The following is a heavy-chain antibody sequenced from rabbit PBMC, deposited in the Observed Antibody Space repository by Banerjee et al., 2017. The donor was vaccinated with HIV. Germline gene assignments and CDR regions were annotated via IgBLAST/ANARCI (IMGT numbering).Heavy chain of an antibody. CDR1: GFDLSSYYY. CDR3: ARGAGYSDYGYATYYFNL. V-gene: IGHV1S43*01. J-gene: IGHJ4*01. CDR2: IYTNTGRT. Sequence: QQQLEESGGGLIKPGGTLTLTCKASGFDLSSYYYMCWVRQAPGKGLELIACIYTNTGRTWYASWVNGRFTISRSTSLNTVDLKMTSLTAADTATYFCARGAGYSDYGYATYYFNLWGQGTLVTVS. D-gene: IGHD6-1*01.